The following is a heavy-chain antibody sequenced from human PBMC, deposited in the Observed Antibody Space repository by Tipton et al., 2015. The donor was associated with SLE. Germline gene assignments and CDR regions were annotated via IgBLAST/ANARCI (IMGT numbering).Heavy chain of an antibody. Sequence: TLSLTCAVYGGSFKGFYWTWIRQSPGRGLEWIGEITHRGNTNYNPSFTGRFTLSVDSSKNQVSLEVNSVTAADTAVYFCARLVGGYARWGQGTLVTVSS. V-gene: IGHV4-34*01. J-gene: IGHJ4*02. CDR3: ARLVGGYAR. CDR1: GGSFKGFY. CDR2: ITHRGNT. D-gene: IGHD5-12*01.